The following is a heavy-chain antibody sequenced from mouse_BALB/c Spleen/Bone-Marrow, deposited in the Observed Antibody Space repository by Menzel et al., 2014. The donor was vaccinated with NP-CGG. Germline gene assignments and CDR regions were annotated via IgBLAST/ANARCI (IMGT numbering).Heavy chain of an antibody. CDR3: ARRWDWYFDV. Sequence: EVKLMESGGGLVQPGGPLKLSCAASGFDFSRYWMSWVRQAPGKGLEWIGEINPDSSTINYTPSLKDKFIISRDNAKNTLYLQMSKVRSEDTALYYCARRWDWYFDVWGAGTTVTVSS. D-gene: IGHD4-1*01. CDR2: INPDSSTI. J-gene: IGHJ1*01. CDR1: GFDFSRYW. V-gene: IGHV4-1*02.